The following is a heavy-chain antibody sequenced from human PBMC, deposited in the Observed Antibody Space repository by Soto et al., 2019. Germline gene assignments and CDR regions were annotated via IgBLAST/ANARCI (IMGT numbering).Heavy chain of an antibody. Sequence: PGGSLRLSCAASGFTFSSYSMNWVRQAPGKGLELVSSISSSSSYIYYADSVKGRFTISRDNAKNSLYLQMNSLRAEDTAVYYCARGCSSTSCPERYYYYYMDVWGKGTTVTVSS. D-gene: IGHD2-2*01. CDR2: ISSSSSYI. V-gene: IGHV3-21*01. CDR3: ARGCSSTSCPERYYYYYMDV. J-gene: IGHJ6*03. CDR1: GFTFSSYS.